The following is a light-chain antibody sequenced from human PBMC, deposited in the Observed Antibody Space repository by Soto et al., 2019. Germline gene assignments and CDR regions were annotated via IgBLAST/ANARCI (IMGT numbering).Light chain of an antibody. CDR3: SSYTSSSTFLL. V-gene: IGLV2-14*01. J-gene: IGLJ2*01. CDR1: SSDIGTYNY. Sequence: QSALTQPASMSGSPGQSITISCTGTSSDIGTYNYVSWYQQHPGKVPKLMIYEVSNRPSGVSNRFSGSKSGNAGSLTISGLQAEDEADYYCSSYTSSSTFLLFGGGTKLTVL. CDR2: EVS.